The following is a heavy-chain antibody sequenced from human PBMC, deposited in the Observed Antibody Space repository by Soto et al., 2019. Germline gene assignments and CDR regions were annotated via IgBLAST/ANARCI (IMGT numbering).Heavy chain of an antibody. CDR3: ARTRPYLPTD. J-gene: IGHJ3*01. D-gene: IGHD1-26*01. Sequence: SGGSLRLSCAASGFTLRNSRMSWVRQAPGKGLEWVSGVSASGLNTDYADPVKGRFTISRDNAKNSLYLQMNSLRAEDTAMYYCARTRPYLPTDWGQGTMVTVSS. CDR2: VSASGLNT. CDR1: GFTLRNSR. V-gene: IGHV3-21*04.